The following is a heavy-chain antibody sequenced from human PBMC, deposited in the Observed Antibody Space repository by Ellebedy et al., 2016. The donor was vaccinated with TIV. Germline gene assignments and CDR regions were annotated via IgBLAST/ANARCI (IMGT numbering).Heavy chain of an antibody. Sequence: SETLSLTXAVYGGSFSGYYWSWIRQPPGKGLEWIGEINHSGSTNYNPSLKSRVTISVDTSKNQFSLKLSSVTAADTAVYYCARGGVLEGATKYFDYWGQGTLVTVSS. D-gene: IGHD1-26*01. CDR3: ARGGVLEGATKYFDY. V-gene: IGHV4-34*01. J-gene: IGHJ4*02. CDR2: INHSGST. CDR1: GGSFSGYY.